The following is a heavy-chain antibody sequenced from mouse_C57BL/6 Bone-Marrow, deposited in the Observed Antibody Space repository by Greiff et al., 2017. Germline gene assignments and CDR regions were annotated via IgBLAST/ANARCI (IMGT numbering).Heavy chain of an antibody. V-gene: IGHV1-55*01. J-gene: IGHJ2*01. Sequence: QVHVKQPGAELVKPGASVKVSCKASGYTFTSYWMHWVKQRPGQGLEWIGDIYPGSGSTNYNEKFKSKATLTVDTSSSTAYMQLSSLTSEDSAVYYCAREYYYGSSFDYWGQGTTLTVSS. D-gene: IGHD1-1*01. CDR3: AREYYYGSSFDY. CDR2: IYPGSGST. CDR1: GYTFTSYW.